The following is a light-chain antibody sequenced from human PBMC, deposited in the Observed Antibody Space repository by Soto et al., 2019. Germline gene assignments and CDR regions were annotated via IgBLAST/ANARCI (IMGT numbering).Light chain of an antibody. Sequence: QSVLTQPXSVSXXPGQXITIXXXXXXXXVGSYNLVSWYQQYPDKAPKLMIYEVTKRPSGVSNRFSGSKSGNTASLTVSGLQAEDEADYYCCSYAGSSTFVFRTGTXV. CDR1: XXXVGSYNL. V-gene: IGLV2-23*02. CDR2: EVT. J-gene: IGLJ1*01. CDR3: CSYAGSSTFV.